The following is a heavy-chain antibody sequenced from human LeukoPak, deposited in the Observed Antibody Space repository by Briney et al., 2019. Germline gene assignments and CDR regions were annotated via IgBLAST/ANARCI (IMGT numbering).Heavy chain of an antibody. Sequence: GASMKVSCKASGYTFTSYGISWVRQAPGQGLEWMGWISAYNGNTNYAQKLQGRVIMTTDTSTSTAYMELRSLRSDDTAVYYCARQGSGGSRGWWFDPWGQGTLVTVSS. CDR3: ARQGSGGSRGWWFDP. J-gene: IGHJ5*02. CDR1: GYTFTSYG. D-gene: IGHD2-15*01. CDR2: ISAYNGNT. V-gene: IGHV1-18*01.